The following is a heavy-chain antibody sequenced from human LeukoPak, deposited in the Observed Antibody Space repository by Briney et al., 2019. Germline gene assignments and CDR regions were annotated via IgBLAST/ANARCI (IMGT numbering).Heavy chain of an antibody. Sequence: SETLSLTCAVSEMSFSAYYWNWIRQSPGKGLEWIGEINYGGSTKYTPSLEGRGTILIDTSKNQFSLRLTSVTAADTAVYYCARGFPPGSGSRGSHAFDVWGQGTMVTVSS. CDR1: EMSFSAYY. CDR2: INYGGST. V-gene: IGHV4-34*01. CDR3: ARGFPPGSGSRGSHAFDV. D-gene: IGHD6-19*01. J-gene: IGHJ3*01.